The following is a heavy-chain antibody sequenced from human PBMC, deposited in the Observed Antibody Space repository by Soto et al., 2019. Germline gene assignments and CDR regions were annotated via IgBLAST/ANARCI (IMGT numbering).Heavy chain of an antibody. CDR3: AREDTVATLRF. CDR1: GFTFSSYW. V-gene: IGHV3-7*03. D-gene: IGHD4-17*01. J-gene: IGHJ4*02. Sequence: EVQLVESGGGLVQPGGSLRLSCAASGFTFSSYWMSWVRQAPGKGLEWVANIKGDGSGIYYVDSMRGRFTISRDNAKNFLYLQMTTLRAEETAVYFCAREDTVATLRFCGQGTLVTVSS. CDR2: IKGDGSGI.